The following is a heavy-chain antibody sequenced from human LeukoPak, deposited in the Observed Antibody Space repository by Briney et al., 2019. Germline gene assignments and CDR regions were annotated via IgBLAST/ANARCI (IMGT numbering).Heavy chain of an antibody. CDR2: ISWNSGSI. D-gene: IGHD2-15*01. J-gene: IGHJ4*02. CDR3: AKGVFGGSFDY. V-gene: IGHV3-9*01. CDR1: GFTFDDYA. Sequence: GGSLRLSCAASGFTFDDYAMHWVRRAPGKGLEWVSGISWNSGSIGYADSVKGRFTIPRDNAKNSLYLQMNSLRAEDTALYYCAKGVFGGSFDYWGQGTLVTVSS.